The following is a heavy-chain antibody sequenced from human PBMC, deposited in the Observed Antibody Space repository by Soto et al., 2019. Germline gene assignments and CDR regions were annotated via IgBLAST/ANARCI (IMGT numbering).Heavy chain of an antibody. CDR3: SRRGDDSLSVDFDR. CDR2: IIPVLGPP. Sequence: QVQLVQSGAEVKKPGSSVTVSCTVSGDTFSTSTINWVRQAPRQGLEWMGRIIPVLGPPNYSQTFQGRLTFTADTSTNTVYMELSSLRSEDTAGYSCSRRGDDSLSVDFDRWGQGTLVTVSS. CDR1: GDTFSTST. V-gene: IGHV1-69*08. J-gene: IGHJ4*02. D-gene: IGHD5-12*01.